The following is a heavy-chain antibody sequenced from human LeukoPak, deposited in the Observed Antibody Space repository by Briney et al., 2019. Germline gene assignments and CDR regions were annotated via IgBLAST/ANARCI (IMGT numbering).Heavy chain of an antibody. CDR1: GDSVFSNNAA. D-gene: IGHD3-10*01. CDR3: ARARALYLDL. CDR2: TYYRSKWYN. V-gene: IGHV6-1*01. J-gene: IGHJ2*01. Sequence: SQTLSLTCAISGDSVFSNNAAWNWMTQSPSRGLQWLGRTYYRSKWYNDYAVSVKSRLTINPDTSKNQFSLQLNSVTPDDTAVPYCARARALYLDLWGRGTLVTVSS.